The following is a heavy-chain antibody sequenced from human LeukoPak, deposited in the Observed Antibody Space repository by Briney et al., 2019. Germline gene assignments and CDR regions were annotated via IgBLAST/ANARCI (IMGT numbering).Heavy chain of an antibody. CDR1: GFTFSSYS. Sequence: GGSLRLSCAASGFTFSSYSTNWVRQAPGKGLEWISSISSSSSYIYYADSVKGRFTISRDNAKNSLYLQMNSLRAEDTAVYYCARAYGGSSGFGAGTIDYWGQGTLVTVSS. D-gene: IGHD6-13*01. J-gene: IGHJ4*02. V-gene: IGHV3-21*01. CDR3: ARAYGGSSGFGAGTIDY. CDR2: ISSSSSYI.